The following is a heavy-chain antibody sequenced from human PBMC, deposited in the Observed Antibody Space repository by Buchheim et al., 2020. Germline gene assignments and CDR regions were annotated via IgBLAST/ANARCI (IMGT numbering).Heavy chain of an antibody. J-gene: IGHJ4*02. CDR1: GFTFSSYS. D-gene: IGHD3-10*01. Sequence: EVQLVESGGGLVKPGGSLRLSCAASGFTFSSYSMNWVRQAPGKGLEWVSSISSSSSYIYYADSVKGRFTISRDNAKNSLYLQMNSLRAEDTAVYYCARVVRVTMVRGSLLFKTTQKNGYFDYWGQGTL. CDR2: ISSSSSYI. CDR3: ARVVRVTMVRGSLLFKTTQKNGYFDY. V-gene: IGHV3-21*01.